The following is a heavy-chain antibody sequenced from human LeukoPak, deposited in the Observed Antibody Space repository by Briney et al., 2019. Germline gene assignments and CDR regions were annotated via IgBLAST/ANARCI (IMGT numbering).Heavy chain of an antibody. CDR3: ASPTLYGDYAGEYYFDY. J-gene: IGHJ4*02. CDR1: GGTFSSYA. V-gene: IGHV1-69*01. D-gene: IGHD4-17*01. Sequence: SVKVSFKASGGTFSSYAISWVRQAPGQGLEWMGGIIPIFGTANYAQKLQGRVTITADESTSTAYMELSSLRSEDTAVYYCASPTLYGDYAGEYYFDYWGQGTLVTVSS. CDR2: IIPIFGTA.